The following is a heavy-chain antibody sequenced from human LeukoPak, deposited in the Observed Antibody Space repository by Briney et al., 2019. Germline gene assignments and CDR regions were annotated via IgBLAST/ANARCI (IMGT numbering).Heavy chain of an antibody. CDR1: GGTFSSYA. Sequence: ASVKVSCKASGGTFSSYAISWVRQAPGQGLEWMGWVSAYNGNTNYAQKLQGRVTMTTDTSTSTAYMELRSLRSDDTAVYYCARDYTPDIVVVVAAALDAFDIWGQGTMVTASS. D-gene: IGHD2-15*01. V-gene: IGHV1-18*01. CDR3: ARDYTPDIVVVVAAALDAFDI. J-gene: IGHJ3*02. CDR2: VSAYNGNT.